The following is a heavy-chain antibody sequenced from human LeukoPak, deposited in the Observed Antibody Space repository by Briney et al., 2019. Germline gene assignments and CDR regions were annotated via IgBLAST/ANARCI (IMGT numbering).Heavy chain of an antibody. J-gene: IGHJ4*02. CDR2: IYYSGST. D-gene: IGHD3-16*02. CDR1: GGSIRTFY. Sequence: KPSETLSLTCTVSGGSIRTFYLSWIRQPVGKGLEWIGYIYYSGSTNYNPSLKSRVTISVDTSKNQFSLKLSSVTAADTAVYYCARLASFGGVIVTTFFDYWGQGTLVTVSS. V-gene: IGHV4-59*01. CDR3: ARLASFGGVIVTTFFDY.